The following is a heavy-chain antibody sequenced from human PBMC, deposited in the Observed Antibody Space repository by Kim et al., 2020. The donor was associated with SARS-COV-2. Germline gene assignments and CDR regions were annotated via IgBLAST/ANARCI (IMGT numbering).Heavy chain of an antibody. CDR2: IYYSGST. Sequence: SETLSHTCTVSGGSISTYYWSWIRQPPGKGLEWIGNIYYSGSTSYNPSLKSRVTISVDTSKNQFSLKLSSVTAADTAVYYCARGLWTFDYWGQGILVTVSS. CDR3: ARGLWTFDY. CDR1: GGSISTYY. J-gene: IGHJ4*02. V-gene: IGHV4-59*01. D-gene: IGHD2-21*01.